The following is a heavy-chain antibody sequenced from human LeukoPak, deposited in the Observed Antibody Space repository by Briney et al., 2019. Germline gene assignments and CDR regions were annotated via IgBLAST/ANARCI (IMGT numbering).Heavy chain of an antibody. CDR1: GGSISSYY. D-gene: IGHD4-17*01. J-gene: IGHJ4*02. V-gene: IGHV4-59*12. Sequence: PSETLSLTCTVSGGSISSYYWSWIRQPPGKGLEWIGYIYYSGSTNYNPSLKSRVTISVDTSKNQFSLKLSSVTAADTAVYYCAREDDYGEPFDYWGQGTLVTVSS. CDR3: AREDDYGEPFDY. CDR2: IYYSGST.